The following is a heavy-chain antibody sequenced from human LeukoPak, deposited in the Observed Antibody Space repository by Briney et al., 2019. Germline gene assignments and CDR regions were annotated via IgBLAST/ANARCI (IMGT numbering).Heavy chain of an antibody. CDR1: GFTFSNYW. D-gene: IGHD3-10*01. CDR2: INTDGGST. J-gene: IGHJ5*02. V-gene: IGHV3-74*01. Sequence: PGGSLRLSCAASGFTFSNYWMHWVRQAPGKGLVWVSRINTDGGSTTYGDSVKGRFTISRDNAKNTLYLQMNSLRAEDTAVYYCVFGYYYDSGSQYNWFDTWGQGTLVTVSS. CDR3: VFGYYYDSGSQYNWFDT.